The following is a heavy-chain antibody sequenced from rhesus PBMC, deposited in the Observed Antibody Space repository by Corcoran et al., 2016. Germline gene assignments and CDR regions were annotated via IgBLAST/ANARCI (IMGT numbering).Heavy chain of an antibody. D-gene: IGHD3-16*01. Sequence: QLQLQESGPGLVKPSETLSLTCAVSGGSISRNYWSWIRQPPGKGLEWIGRISGSGGSTDYNPSLKRRGTMSTETAKNQFSLKLSSVTAEDTAVDYCARESGSYYLDAFEFWGQELRVTVSS. V-gene: IGHV4-173*01. CDR2: ISGSGGST. CDR3: ARESGSYYLDAFEF. J-gene: IGHJ3*01. CDR1: GGSISRNY.